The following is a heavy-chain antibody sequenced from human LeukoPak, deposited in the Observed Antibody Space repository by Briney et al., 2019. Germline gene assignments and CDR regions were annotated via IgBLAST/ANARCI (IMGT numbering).Heavy chain of an antibody. D-gene: IGHD3-9*01. CDR3: SKWGDYDVLTGYYDSDF. Sequence: PGASLRLSCAASGFTFSNYAMSWVRQAPGKGLEWVSAIVGSGGSTYYADSVKGRFSISRDNSKNTLFLQMNSLRVEDTALYYCSKWGDYDVLTGYYDSDFWGQGTLVTVSP. V-gene: IGHV3-23*01. CDR2: IVGSGGST. CDR1: GFTFSNYA. J-gene: IGHJ4*02.